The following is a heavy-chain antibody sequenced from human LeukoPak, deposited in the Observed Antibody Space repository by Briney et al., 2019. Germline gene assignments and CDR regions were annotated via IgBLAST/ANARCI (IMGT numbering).Heavy chain of an antibody. CDR1: GFTVSSNY. V-gene: IGHV3-66*01. Sequence: PGGSLRLSCAASGFTVSSNYMSWVRQAPGKGLEWVSVIYSGGSTYYADSVKGRFTISRDNSKNTLYLQMNSLRAEDTAVYYCARGGSGSYRPYYYYYMDVWGQGTTVTISS. J-gene: IGHJ6*03. CDR2: IYSGGST. D-gene: IGHD3-10*01. CDR3: ARGGSGSYRPYYYYYMDV.